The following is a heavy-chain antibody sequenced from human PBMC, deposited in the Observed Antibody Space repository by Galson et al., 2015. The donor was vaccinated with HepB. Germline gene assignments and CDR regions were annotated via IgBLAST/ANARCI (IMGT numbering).Heavy chain of an antibody. CDR1: GFTFSSYA. CDR3: ARDKLTTIFGVVIPKYYFDY. V-gene: IGHV3-33*08. CDR2: IWYDGSNN. D-gene: IGHD3-3*01. J-gene: IGHJ4*02. Sequence: SLRLSCAASGFTFSSYAMHWVRQAPGKGLEWVAVIWYDGSNNYYADSVKGRFTISRDNSKNTLYLQMNSLRAEDTAVYYCARDKLTTIFGVVIPKYYFDYWGQGTLVTVSS.